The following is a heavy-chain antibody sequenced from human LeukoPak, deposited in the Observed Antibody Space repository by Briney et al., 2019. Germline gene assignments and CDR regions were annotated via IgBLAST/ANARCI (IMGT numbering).Heavy chain of an antibody. D-gene: IGHD3-10*01. V-gene: IGHV3-23*01. CDR1: GFTFSSYA. J-gene: IGHJ4*02. Sequence: PGGSLRLSCAASGFTFSSYAMSWVRQAPGKGLEWVSVISGSGGDTYYADSVKGRFTISRDNSKNTLFLQMNSLRAEDTAVYYCAEHPSMPRGPGYWGQGTLVTVSS. CDR3: AEHPSMPRGPGY. CDR2: ISGSGGDT.